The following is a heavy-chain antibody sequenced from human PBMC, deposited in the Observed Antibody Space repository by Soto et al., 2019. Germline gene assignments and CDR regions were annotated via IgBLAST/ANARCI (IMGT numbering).Heavy chain of an antibody. J-gene: IGHJ6*02. Sequence: GGSLRLSCAASGFTFSSYGMHWVRQAPGKGLEWVAVISYDGSNKYYADSVKGRFTISRDNSKNTLYLQMNSLRAEDTAVYYCAKDLADIVVVPAAMVQPTDYGMDVWGQGTTVTVSS. CDR3: AKDLADIVVVPAAMVQPTDYGMDV. CDR1: GFTFSSYG. V-gene: IGHV3-30*18. D-gene: IGHD2-2*01. CDR2: ISYDGSNK.